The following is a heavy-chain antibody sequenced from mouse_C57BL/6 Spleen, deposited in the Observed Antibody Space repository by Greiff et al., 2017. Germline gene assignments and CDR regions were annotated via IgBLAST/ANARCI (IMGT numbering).Heavy chain of an antibody. CDR3: AREFGYYGSSGAY. V-gene: IGHV1-80*01. CDR2: IYPGDGDP. J-gene: IGHJ3*01. Sequence: VQLVESGAELVKPGASVKISCKASGYAFSSYWMNWVKQRPGKGLEWIGQIYPGDGDPNYNGKFKGKATLTADKSSSTAYMQLSILTSEYSSVYFCAREFGYYGSSGAYWGQGTLVTVSA. CDR1: GYAFSSYW. D-gene: IGHD1-1*01.